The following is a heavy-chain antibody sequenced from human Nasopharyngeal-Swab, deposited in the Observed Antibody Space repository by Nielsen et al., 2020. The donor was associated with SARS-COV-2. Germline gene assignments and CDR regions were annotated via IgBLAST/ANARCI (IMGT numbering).Heavy chain of an antibody. V-gene: IGHV1-69*13. CDR3: ARGSETHDYSNYVFNVYYYYMDV. CDR1: GGTFSSYA. Sequence: SVKVSCKASGGTFSSYAISWVRQAPGQGLEWMGGIIPIFGTANYAQKFQGRVTITADESTSTAYMELSRLRSEDTAVYYCARGSETHDYSNYVFNVYYYYMDVWGKGTTVTVSS. CDR2: IIPIFGTA. D-gene: IGHD4-11*01. J-gene: IGHJ6*03.